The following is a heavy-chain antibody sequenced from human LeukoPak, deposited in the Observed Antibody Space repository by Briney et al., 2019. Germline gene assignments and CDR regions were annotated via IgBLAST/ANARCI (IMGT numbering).Heavy chain of an antibody. Sequence: ASVKVSCKASGYTFTNYYLHWVRQAPGQGLEWMGIIHPSGGSTAYAQKFQGRVTMTRDTSTSTVYMELSSLRSEDTAVYYCARGDSRRAFDIWGQGTMVTVSS. V-gene: IGHV1-46*01. CDR3: ARGDSRRAFDI. CDR2: IHPSGGST. CDR1: GYTFTNYY. D-gene: IGHD3-22*01. J-gene: IGHJ3*02.